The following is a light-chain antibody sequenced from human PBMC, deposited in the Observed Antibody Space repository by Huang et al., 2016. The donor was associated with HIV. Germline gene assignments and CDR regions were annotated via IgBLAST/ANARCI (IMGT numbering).Light chain of an antibody. CDR1: QTVSSN. V-gene: IGKV3-15*01. CDR3: QHYRVWPPVYT. J-gene: IGKJ2*01. Sequence: EIVMTQSPATLSVSPGERATLSCRASQTVSSNLAWYQQKPGQAPRLLIYAASTRATDIPARFSGSGSGTEFTLTISSLQSEDFAVYYSQHYRVWPPVYTFGQGTKLEIK. CDR2: AAS.